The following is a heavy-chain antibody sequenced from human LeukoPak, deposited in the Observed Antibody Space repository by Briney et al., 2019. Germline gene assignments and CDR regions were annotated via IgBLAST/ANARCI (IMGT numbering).Heavy chain of an antibody. CDR2: INPNSGGT. V-gene: IGHV1-2*02. Sequence: GASVKVSCKASGYTFTGYYMHWVRQAPGQRLEWMGWINPNSGGTNYAQKFQGRVTMTRDTSISTAYMELSRLRSDDTAVYYCAREVEKNSYVNWFDPWGQGTLVTVSS. D-gene: IGHD5-18*01. CDR3: AREVEKNSYVNWFDP. J-gene: IGHJ5*02. CDR1: GYTFTGYY.